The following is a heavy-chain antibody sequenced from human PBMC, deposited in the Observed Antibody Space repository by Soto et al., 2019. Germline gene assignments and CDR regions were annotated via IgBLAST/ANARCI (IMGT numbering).Heavy chain of an antibody. CDR1: GGTFSSYA. CDR3: AFPDLHSNRYYYYGMDV. D-gene: IGHD4-4*01. Sequence: GASVKVSCKASGGTFSSYAISWVRQAPGQGLEWMGGIIPIFGTANYAQKFQGRVTITADESTSTAYMELSSLRSEDTAVYYCAFPDLHSNRYYYYGMDVWGQGTTVTVSS. V-gene: IGHV1-69*13. CDR2: IIPIFGTA. J-gene: IGHJ6*02.